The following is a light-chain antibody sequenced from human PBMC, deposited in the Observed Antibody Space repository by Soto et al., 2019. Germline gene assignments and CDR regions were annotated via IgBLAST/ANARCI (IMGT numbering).Light chain of an antibody. Sequence: DIVMTQSPDSLAVSLGERATINCRSSQSVLYRSDNKNYLAWYQQKPGQPPKLLMHWASTRESGVPDRFRGSESGTDFTLTISSLQAEDVAVYYCQQYYSTPYTFGQGTKLEIK. CDR3: QQYYSTPYT. CDR2: WAS. V-gene: IGKV4-1*01. CDR1: QSVLYRSDNKNY. J-gene: IGKJ2*01.